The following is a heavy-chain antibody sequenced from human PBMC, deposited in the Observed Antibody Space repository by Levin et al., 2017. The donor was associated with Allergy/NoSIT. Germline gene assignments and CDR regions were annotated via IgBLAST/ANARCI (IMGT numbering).Heavy chain of an antibody. J-gene: IGHJ4*02. CDR2: ISSSGSAI. CDR3: ARPGRSNCEGY. Sequence: GGSLRLSCAASGFTFSNYEMNWVRQAPGKGLEWVSYISSSGSAIFYADSVKGRFTISRDNAKNSLYLQMSSLRAEDTAVYYCARPGRSNCEGYWGQGTLVTVSS. CDR1: GFTFSNYE. D-gene: IGHD4-11*01. V-gene: IGHV3-48*03.